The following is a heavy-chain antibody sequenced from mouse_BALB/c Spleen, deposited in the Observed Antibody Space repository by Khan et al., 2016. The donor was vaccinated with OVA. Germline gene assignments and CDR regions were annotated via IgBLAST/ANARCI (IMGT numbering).Heavy chain of an antibody. V-gene: IGHV1S135*01. CDR2: IDPFNGST. CDR1: GNSFTSYY. Sequence: VQLKESGPELMKPGASVKISCKASGNSFTSYYIHWVKQSHGKSLEWIGYIDPFNGSTNYNQKFKGKATLTVDKSSRPAYMNLSSLTSEDSAVYYCARHGSSSWFAYWGQGTLVTVSA. D-gene: IGHD1-1*01. J-gene: IGHJ3*01. CDR3: ARHGSSSWFAY.